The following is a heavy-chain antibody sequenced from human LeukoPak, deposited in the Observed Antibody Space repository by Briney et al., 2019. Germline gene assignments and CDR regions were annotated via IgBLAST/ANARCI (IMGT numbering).Heavy chain of an antibody. CDR3: ARDSVRTEGGMDV. V-gene: IGHV4-59*01. D-gene: IGHD1-1*01. J-gene: IGHJ6*04. Sequence: SETLSLTCTVSGGSISSYYWSWIRQPPGKGLEWIGYIYYSGSTNYNPSLKSRVTISVDTSKNQFSLKLSSVTAADTAVYYCARDSVRTEGGMDVWGKGTTVTVSS. CDR2: IYYSGST. CDR1: GGSISSYY.